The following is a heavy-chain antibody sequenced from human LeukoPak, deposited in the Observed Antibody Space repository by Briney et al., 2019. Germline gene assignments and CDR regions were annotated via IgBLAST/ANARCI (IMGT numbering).Heavy chain of an antibody. J-gene: IGHJ3*02. V-gene: IGHV1-2*02. CDR1: GYTFTGYY. D-gene: IGHD3-22*01. CDR3: ARESTDSSGYTEAFDI. CDR2: INPNSGGT. Sequence: ASVKVSCKASGYTFTGYYMHWVRQAPGQGLEWMGWINPNSGGTSYAQKFQGRVTMTRDTSISTAYMELSRLRSDDTAVYYCARESTDSSGYTEAFDIWGQGTMVTVSS.